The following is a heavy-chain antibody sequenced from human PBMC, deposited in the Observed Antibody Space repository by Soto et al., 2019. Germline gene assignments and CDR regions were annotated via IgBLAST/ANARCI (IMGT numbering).Heavy chain of an antibody. CDR3: ARTRVITTVGYYYGMDV. J-gene: IGHJ6*02. CDR2: IDWDDDK. CDR1: GFSLSTSGMC. V-gene: IGHV2-70*01. D-gene: IGHD3-22*01. Sequence: SGPTLVNPTQTLTLTCTFSGFSLSTSGMCVSWIRQPPGKALGWLALIDWDDDKYYSTSLKTRLTISKDTSKNRVVLTMTNMEPVDTPTYYCARTRVITTVGYYYGMDVWGPGTTVTVSS.